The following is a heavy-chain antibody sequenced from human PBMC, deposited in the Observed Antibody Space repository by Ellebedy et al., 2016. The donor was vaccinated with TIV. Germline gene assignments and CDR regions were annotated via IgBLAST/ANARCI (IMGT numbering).Heavy chain of an antibody. J-gene: IGHJ4*02. D-gene: IGHD1-26*01. CDR3: AREYGVVGNFDY. V-gene: IGHV3-48*02. CDR1: GVTFRRHT. CDR2: ISDDSNTI. Sequence: PGGSLRLSCVDSGVTFRRHTMIWVRQAPGKGLEWLSYISDDSNTINYADSVRGRFIISRDNAKNSLYLQMSSLRDEDTAIYYCAREYGVVGNFDYWGQGILVTVTS.